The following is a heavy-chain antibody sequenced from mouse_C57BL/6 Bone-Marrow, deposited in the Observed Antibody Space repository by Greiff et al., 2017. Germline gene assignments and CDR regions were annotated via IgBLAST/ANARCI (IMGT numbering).Heavy chain of an antibody. D-gene: IGHD2-4*01. CDR2: ISSGGDYI. Sequence: EVQLVESGEGLVKPGGSLKLSCAASGFTFSSYAMSWVRQTPEKRLEWVAYISSGGDYIYYADTVKGRFTISRDNARNTLYLQMSSLKSEDTAMYYCTRDAPLIYYDYDGAWFAYWGQGTLVTVSA. V-gene: IGHV5-9-1*02. J-gene: IGHJ3*01. CDR3: TRDAPLIYYDYDGAWFAY. CDR1: GFTFSSYA.